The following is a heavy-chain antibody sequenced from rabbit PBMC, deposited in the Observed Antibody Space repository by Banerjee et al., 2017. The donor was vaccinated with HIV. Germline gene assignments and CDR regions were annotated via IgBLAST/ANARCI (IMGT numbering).Heavy chain of an antibody. J-gene: IGHJ4*01. CDR1: GFTLSSSDY. CDR2: IATSDGTT. CDR3: ARDDFAVSYIYTIYAFSL. Sequence: QEQLVESGGGLVQPEGSLTLTCKASGFTLSSSDYMCWVRQAPGKGLEWIACIATSDGTTWYASWAKGRFTISKTSSTVDLKMTSLTAADTATYFCARDDFAVSYIYTIYAFSLWGQGTLVTVS. D-gene: IGHD4-2*01. V-gene: IGHV1S45*01.